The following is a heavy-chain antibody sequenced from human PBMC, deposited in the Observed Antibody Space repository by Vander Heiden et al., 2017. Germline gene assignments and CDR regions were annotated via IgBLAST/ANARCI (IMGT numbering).Heavy chain of an antibody. J-gene: IGHJ6*02. CDR2: IDPSGGSV. V-gene: IGHV1-46*01. CDR3: ARHQYSSSSNYGMDV. Sequence: QMQLVQSGAEVKNPGASVKVSCKASGYTFTSYYIPWVRQAPGQGLEWIGIIDPSGGSVVYSHNFQGRLTMTTDASTRTVYMELSSLRSEDSAVYYCARHQYSSSSNYGMDVWGQGTTVTVSS. CDR1: GYTFTSYY. D-gene: IGHD6-13*01.